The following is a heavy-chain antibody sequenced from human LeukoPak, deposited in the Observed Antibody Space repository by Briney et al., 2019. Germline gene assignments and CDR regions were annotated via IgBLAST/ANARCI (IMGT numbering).Heavy chain of an antibody. D-gene: IGHD4-17*01. J-gene: IGHJ3*02. CDR1: GYTFTSYY. Sequence: GASVKVSCKASGYTFTSYYMHWVRQAPGQGLEWMGIINPSGGSTSYAQKFQGRVTMTRDTSTSTVYMELSSLRSEDTAVYYCARTSPTEVTTHAFDIWGQGTMVTVSS. CDR2: INPSGGST. V-gene: IGHV1-46*01. CDR3: ARTSPTEVTTHAFDI.